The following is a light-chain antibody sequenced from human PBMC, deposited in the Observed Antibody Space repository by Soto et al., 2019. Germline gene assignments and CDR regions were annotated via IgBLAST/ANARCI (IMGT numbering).Light chain of an antibody. CDR2: DAS. CDR3: QQRSNWPPIT. CDR1: QSIGSN. V-gene: IGKV3-11*01. J-gene: IGKJ5*01. Sequence: DIVLTQSPATLSLSRGERATLSCRASQSIGSNLSWYRHKPCQAPRLLIYDASNRATGIPARFSGSGSGTDFTLTISSLEPEDFAVYYCQQRSNWPPITFGQGTRLEIK.